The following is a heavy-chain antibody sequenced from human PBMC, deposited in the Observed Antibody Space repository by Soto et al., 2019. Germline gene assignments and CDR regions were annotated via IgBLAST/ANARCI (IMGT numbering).Heavy chain of an antibody. V-gene: IGHV1-8*02. CDR1: GGTFSSYA. CDR2: INPHGGST. CDR3: ARSSGGNFGIIIEGTNWFAP. D-gene: IGHD1-26*01. Sequence: ASVKVSCKASGGTFSSYAISWVRQAPGQGLEWMGVINPHGGSTAYAQKFKGRVTLTRDTSASTVYMEVSSLTSEDTAMYYCARSSGGNFGIIIEGTNWFAPWGQGTLVTVS. J-gene: IGHJ5*02.